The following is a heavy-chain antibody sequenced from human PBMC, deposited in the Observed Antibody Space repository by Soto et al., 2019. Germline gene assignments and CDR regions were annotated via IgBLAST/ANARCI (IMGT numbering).Heavy chain of an antibody. J-gene: IGHJ4*02. CDR2: ISYDGSNK. V-gene: IGHV3-30*18. Sequence: QVQLGESGGGVVQPGRSLRLSCAASGCTFSSYGMHWVRQAPGKGLEWVAVISYDGSNKYYADSVKGRFTISRDNSKNTLYLQMNSLRAEDTAVYYCAKDRAHIVVVAFDYWGQGTLVTVSS. CDR1: GCTFSSYG. D-gene: IGHD2-15*01. CDR3: AKDRAHIVVVAFDY.